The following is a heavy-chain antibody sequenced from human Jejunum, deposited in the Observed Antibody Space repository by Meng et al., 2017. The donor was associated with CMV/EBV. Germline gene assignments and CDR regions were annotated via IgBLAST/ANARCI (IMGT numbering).Heavy chain of an antibody. D-gene: IGHD6-6*01. CDR3: AKVIATTRPGSPLDS. CDR2: INPNIGGA. CDR1: GSTYTDHY. J-gene: IGHJ4*02. Sequence: GSTYTDHYLHWVRQAPGQGLELMGWINPNIGGAHYLQKFQGRVTMTRDTSLNTAYMEMTSLTSDDTAVYYCAKVIATTRPGSPLDSWGQGPLVTVSS. V-gene: IGHV1-2*02.